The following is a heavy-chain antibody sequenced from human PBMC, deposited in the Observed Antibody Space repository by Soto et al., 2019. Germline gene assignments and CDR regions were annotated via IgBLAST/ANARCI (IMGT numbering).Heavy chain of an antibody. D-gene: IGHD5-12*01. Sequence: GGSLRLSCAVSGFTFTRYGMHWVRQAPGKGLEWVAVISYDGSNRYYAESVEGRFTISRDNSKNTLYLQMNSLRAEDTAVYYCARGFYGSEIDYWGQGTLVTVSS. CDR3: ARGFYGSEIDY. V-gene: IGHV3-30*03. CDR2: ISYDGSNR. J-gene: IGHJ4*02. CDR1: GFTFTRYG.